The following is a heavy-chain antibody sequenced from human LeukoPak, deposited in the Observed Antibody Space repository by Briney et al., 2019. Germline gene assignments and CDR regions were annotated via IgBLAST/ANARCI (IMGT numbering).Heavy chain of an antibody. D-gene: IGHD6-19*01. CDR2: IRGSDGST. J-gene: IGHJ4*02. CDR3: AKTTTGYSSGRYPGWPVDY. Sequence: GGSLRLSCAASGFPFSTYAMSWVRQAPGKGLEWVSSIRGSDGSTYYADSVKGRFAISRDNSKDTLYLQMNSLSAEDTAVYYCAKTTTGYSSGRYPGWPVDYWGQGTLVTVSS. CDR1: GFPFSTYA. V-gene: IGHV3-23*01.